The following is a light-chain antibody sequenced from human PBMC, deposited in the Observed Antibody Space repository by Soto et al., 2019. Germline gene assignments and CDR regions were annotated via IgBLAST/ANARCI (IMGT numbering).Light chain of an antibody. CDR1: QTINNN. CDR2: GAS. CDR3: LQYNNCGQR. Sequence: EIVMTQSPATLSVSPGERATLSCRASQTINNNVAWYQLKDGQVPRLVIYGASTRATDIPARFSGSGSGTEITLTITGLQSEDFAEYHCLQYNNCGQRFGQGTKV. J-gene: IGKJ1*01. V-gene: IGKV3-15*01.